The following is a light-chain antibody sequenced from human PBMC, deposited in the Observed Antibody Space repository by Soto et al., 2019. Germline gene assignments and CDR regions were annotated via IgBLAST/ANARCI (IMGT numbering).Light chain of an antibody. V-gene: IGKV3-11*01. CDR3: QQRSDWPPIT. CDR2: DAS. CDR1: QSVSTF. Sequence: IVLTQSPATLSLSPGERAILSCRASQSVSTFLAWFQQKPCQPPRLLIYDASNRATGIPVRFSGSGSGTDFTLTISGLEPEDFAVYYCQQRSDWPPITFGHGTRLEI. J-gene: IGKJ5*01.